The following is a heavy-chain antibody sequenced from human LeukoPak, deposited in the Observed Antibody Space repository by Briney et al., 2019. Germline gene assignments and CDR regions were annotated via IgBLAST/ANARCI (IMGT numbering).Heavy chain of an antibody. D-gene: IGHD1-26*01. Sequence: SETLSLTCTVSGGSISSYYWSWIRQPPGKGLEWIGYIYYSGSTNYNPSLKSRVTISVDTSKNQFSLKLSSVTAADTAVYYCARDQTVGAPEKRAFDIWGQGTMVTVSS. CDR2: IYYSGST. J-gene: IGHJ3*02. CDR1: GGSISSYY. CDR3: ARDQTVGAPEKRAFDI. V-gene: IGHV4-59*01.